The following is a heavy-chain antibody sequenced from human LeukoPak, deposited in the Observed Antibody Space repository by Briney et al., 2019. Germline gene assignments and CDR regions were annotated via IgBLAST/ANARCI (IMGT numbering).Heavy chain of an antibody. V-gene: IGHV3-9*01. CDR2: ISWNSGSI. CDR1: GFTFDDYA. D-gene: IGHD5/OR15-5a*01. CDR3: AKDEGSR. Sequence: PGGLLRLSCAASGFTFDDYAMHWVRQAPGKGLEWVSGISWNSGSIGYADSVKGRFTISRDNAKNSLYLQMNSLRAEDTALYYCAKDEGSRWGQGTLVTVSS. J-gene: IGHJ4*02.